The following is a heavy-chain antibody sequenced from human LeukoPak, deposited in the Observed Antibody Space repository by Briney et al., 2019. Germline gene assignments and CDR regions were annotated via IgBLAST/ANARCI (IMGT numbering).Heavy chain of an antibody. J-gene: IGHJ4*02. Sequence: GSLRLSCAASGFTFSSYSMNWVRQPPGKGLEWIGEINHSGSTNYNPSLKSRVTISVDTSKNQFSLKLSSVTAADTAVYYCASKEMATISPFFDYWGQGTLVTVSS. CDR2: INHSGST. D-gene: IGHD5-24*01. V-gene: IGHV4-34*01. CDR3: ASKEMATISPFFDY. CDR1: GFTFSSYS.